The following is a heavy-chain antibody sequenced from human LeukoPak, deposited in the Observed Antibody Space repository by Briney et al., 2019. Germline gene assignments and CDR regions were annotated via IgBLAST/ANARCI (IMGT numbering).Heavy chain of an antibody. D-gene: IGHD6-13*01. Sequence: PSETLSLTCTVSGGSISSYYWSWIRQPAGKGLEWIGRIYTSGSTGYNPSLKSRVTMSVDTSKNQFSLKLSSVTAADTAVYYCAREGGSSWPPGSGYYYYMDVWGKGTTVTASS. V-gene: IGHV4-4*07. CDR2: IYTSGST. CDR1: GGSISSYY. CDR3: AREGGSSWPPGSGYYYYMDV. J-gene: IGHJ6*03.